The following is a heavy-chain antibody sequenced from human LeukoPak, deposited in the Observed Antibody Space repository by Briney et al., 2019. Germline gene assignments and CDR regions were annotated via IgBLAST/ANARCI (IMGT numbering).Heavy chain of an antibody. CDR2: INSDGIST. V-gene: IGHV3-74*01. J-gene: IGHJ1*01. CDR3: ARSYCTNDVCYEYFQH. CDR1: GFTFSSYW. Sequence: GGSLRLSCAASGFTFSSYWMHWVRQAPGKGLVWVSRINSDGISTTYADSVKGRFTISRDNAKNTLYLQMNSLRAEDAAVYYCARSYCTNDVCYEYFQHWGQGTLVTVSS. D-gene: IGHD2-8*01.